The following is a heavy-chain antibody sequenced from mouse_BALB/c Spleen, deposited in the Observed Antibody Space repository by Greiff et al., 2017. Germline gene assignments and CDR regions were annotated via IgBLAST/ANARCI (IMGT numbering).Heavy chain of an antibody. CDR2: ISSGGGST. Sequence: EVHLVESGGGLVKPGGSLKLSCAASGFAFSSYDMSWVRQTPEKRLEWVAYISSGGGSTYYPDTVKGRFTISRDNAKNTLYLQMSSLKSEDTAMYYCARREWLLRYFDVWGAGTTVTVSS. CDR1: GFAFSSYD. V-gene: IGHV5-12-1*01. J-gene: IGHJ1*01. D-gene: IGHD2-3*01. CDR3: ARREWLLRYFDV.